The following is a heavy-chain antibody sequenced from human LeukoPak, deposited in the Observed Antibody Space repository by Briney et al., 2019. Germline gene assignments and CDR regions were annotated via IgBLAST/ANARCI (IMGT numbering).Heavy chain of an antibody. Sequence: GGSLRLSCAASGFTFSSYGMSWVRQAPGKGLEWVSSINNNGGGTFYADSVKGRFTISRDNSKNALFLQMNSLRAEDTAVYYCAKDRSRHPFSPSGFLDYWGQGTLVTVSS. J-gene: IGHJ4*02. CDR3: AKDRSRHPFSPSGFLDY. CDR2: INNNGGGT. D-gene: IGHD3-3*01. CDR1: GFTFSSYG. V-gene: IGHV3-23*01.